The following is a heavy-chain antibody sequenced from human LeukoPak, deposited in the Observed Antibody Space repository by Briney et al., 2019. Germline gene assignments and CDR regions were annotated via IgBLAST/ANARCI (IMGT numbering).Heavy chain of an antibody. CDR2: IGTYNGHT. CDR1: GYTFTNYD. J-gene: IGHJ4*02. D-gene: IGHD3-22*01. CDR3: ARVDTYYYDSSGYEADGFDY. Sequence: ASVKVSCKASGYTFTNYDINWVRQAPGQGLEWMGWIGTYNGHTNYAQRLQGRITLTTDTSTSTAYMELRSLRSDDTAVYYCARVDTYYYDSSGYEADGFDYWGQGTLVTVSS. V-gene: IGHV1-18*01.